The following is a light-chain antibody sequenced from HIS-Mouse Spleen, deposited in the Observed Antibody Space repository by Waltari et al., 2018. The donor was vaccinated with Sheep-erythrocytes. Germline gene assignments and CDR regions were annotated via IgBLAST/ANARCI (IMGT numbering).Light chain of an antibody. CDR3: CSYAGSSTPWV. CDR2: EGS. CDR1: SRDGGCANP. Sequence: QSALTQPPSVSGSPGQSITIPCTRTSRDGGCANPLPWYQQHPGNAPKLMIYEGSKRPSGVSNRFSGSKSGNTASLTISGLQAEDEADYYCCSYAGSSTPWVFGGGTKLTVL. J-gene: IGLJ3*02. V-gene: IGLV2-23*01.